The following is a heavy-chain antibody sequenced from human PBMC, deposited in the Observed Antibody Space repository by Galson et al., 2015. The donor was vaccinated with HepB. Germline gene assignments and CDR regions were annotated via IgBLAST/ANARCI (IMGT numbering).Heavy chain of an antibody. Sequence: ETLSLTCTVSGGSISRSSYSWGWIRQPPGKGLEWIGSIYYSGSTYYNPSLKSRVTISVDTSKNQFSLKLSSVTAADTAVYYCARDLMYSSSTYFDYWGQVTLVTVSS. CDR3: ARDLMYSSSTYFDY. V-gene: IGHV4-39*07. CDR1: GGSISRSSYS. J-gene: IGHJ4*02. CDR2: IYYSGST. D-gene: IGHD6-6*01.